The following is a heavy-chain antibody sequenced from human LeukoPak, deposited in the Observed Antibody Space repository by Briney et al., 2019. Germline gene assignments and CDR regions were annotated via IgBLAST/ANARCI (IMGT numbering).Heavy chain of an antibody. D-gene: IGHD5-12*01. Sequence: GGALRLSPADSGFTLRVSDMSGGPAAPRKGREGGADTSGRGGNTDYAHTVKGRFTISRDNSKNTLYLQMNSLRAEDTAVYYCAKEYSGYDFDYWGQGTLVTVPS. CDR1: GFTLRVSD. V-gene: IGHV3-23*01. CDR3: AKEYSGYDFDY. J-gene: IGHJ4*02. CDR2: TSGRGGNT.